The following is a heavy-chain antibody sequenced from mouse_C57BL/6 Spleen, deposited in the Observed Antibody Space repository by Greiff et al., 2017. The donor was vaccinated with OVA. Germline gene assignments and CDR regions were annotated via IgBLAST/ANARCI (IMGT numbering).Heavy chain of an antibody. CDR2: IYPGSGST. J-gene: IGHJ4*01. D-gene: IGHD1-1*01. Sequence: VQLQQPGAELVKPGASVKMSCKASGYTFTSYWITWVKQRPGQGLEWIGDIYPGSGSTNYNEKFKSKATLTVDTSSSTAYMQLSSLTSEDSAVYYCARLEGFYGSSPYYYAMDYWGQGTSVTVSS. CDR1: GYTFTSYW. CDR3: ARLEGFYGSSPYYYAMDY. V-gene: IGHV1-55*01.